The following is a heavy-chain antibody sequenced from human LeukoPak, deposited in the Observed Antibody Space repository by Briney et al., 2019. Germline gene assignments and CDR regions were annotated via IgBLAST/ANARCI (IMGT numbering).Heavy chain of an antibody. V-gene: IGHV4-61*08. CDR3: ASSGY. CDR1: GASVSSGGCH. Sequence: SETLSLTCTVSGASVSSGGCHWSWIRQPPGKGLEWIGYISYSGSTNYNPSFKSRVTISVDTSKNQFSLKLSPVTAADTAVYYCASSGYWGQGTLVTVSS. CDR2: ISYSGST. D-gene: IGHD3-10*01. J-gene: IGHJ4*02.